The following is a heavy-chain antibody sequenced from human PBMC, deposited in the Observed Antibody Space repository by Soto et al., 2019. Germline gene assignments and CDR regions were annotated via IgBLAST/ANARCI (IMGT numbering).Heavy chain of an antibody. CDR1: GGTFSSYA. Sequence: QVQLVQSGAEVKKPGSSVKVSCKASGGTFSSYAISWVRQSPGQGLEWMGGIIPIFGTANYAQKFQDRVTITADESTSTAYMELSCLRSEDTAVYYCARGSPETGTRYYYFDYWGQGTLVTVSS. D-gene: IGHD1-1*01. CDR3: ARGSPETGTRYYYFDY. J-gene: IGHJ4*02. V-gene: IGHV1-69*01. CDR2: IIPIFGTA.